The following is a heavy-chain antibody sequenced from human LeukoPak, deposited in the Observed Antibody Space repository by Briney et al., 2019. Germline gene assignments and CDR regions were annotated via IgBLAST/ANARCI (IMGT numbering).Heavy chain of an antibody. D-gene: IGHD3-22*01. Sequence: GRSLRLSCAASGITFEEHAMHWVRQAPGKGLEWVSGISWNSASIGYTDSVKGRFTISRDNAKNSLYLQMNSLRAEDPALYYCVSETYYYDSSGYHRYYFDYWGQGTLVTVSA. J-gene: IGHJ4*02. V-gene: IGHV3-9*01. CDR1: GITFEEHA. CDR3: VSETYYYDSSGYHRYYFDY. CDR2: ISWNSASI.